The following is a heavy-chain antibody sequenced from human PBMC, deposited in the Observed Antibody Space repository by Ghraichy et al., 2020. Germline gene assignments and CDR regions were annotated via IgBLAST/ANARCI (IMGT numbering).Heavy chain of an antibody. CDR1: GFTFSSYG. D-gene: IGHD2-2*02. V-gene: IGHV3-33*01. J-gene: IGHJ6*02. CDR2: IWYDGSNK. Sequence: LSLTCAASGFTFSSYGMHWVRQAPGKGLEWVAVIWYDGSNKYYADSVKGRFTISRDNSKNTLYLQMNSLRAEDTAVYYCARDLEDCSSTSCYTGARTDYYYYGMDVWGQGTTVTVYS. CDR3: ARDLEDCSSTSCYTGARTDYYYYGMDV.